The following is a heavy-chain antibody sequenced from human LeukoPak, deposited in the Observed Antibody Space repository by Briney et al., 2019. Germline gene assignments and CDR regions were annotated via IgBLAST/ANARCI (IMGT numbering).Heavy chain of an antibody. V-gene: IGHV4-30-2*01. J-gene: IGHJ3*02. CDR2: IYHSGST. D-gene: IGHD6-6*01. CDR1: GGSISSGGYY. Sequence: SQTLSLTCTVSGGSISSGGYYWSWIRQPPGKGLEWIGYIYHSGSTYYNPSLKSRVTISVDRSKNQFSLKLSSVTAADTAVYYCARHGGSSSLQECAFDIWGQGTMVTVSS. CDR3: ARHGGSSSLQECAFDI.